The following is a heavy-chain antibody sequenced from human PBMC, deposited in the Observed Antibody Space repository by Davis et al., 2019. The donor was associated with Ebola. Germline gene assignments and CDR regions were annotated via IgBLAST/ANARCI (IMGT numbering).Heavy chain of an antibody. V-gene: IGHV3-30*18. Sequence: GESLKISCAASGFTFSSYAMSWVRQAPGKGLEWVAVISYDGSNKYYADSVKGRFTISRDNSKNTLYLQMNSLRAEDTAVYYCAKDYCDYWGQGTLVTVSS. CDR2: ISYDGSNK. J-gene: IGHJ4*02. CDR1: GFTFSSYA. D-gene: IGHD2-21*02. CDR3: AKDYCDY.